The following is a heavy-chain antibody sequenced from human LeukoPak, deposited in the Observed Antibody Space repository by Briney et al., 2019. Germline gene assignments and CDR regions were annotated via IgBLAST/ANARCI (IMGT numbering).Heavy chain of an antibody. D-gene: IGHD1-26*01. Sequence: GGSLRLSCADSGFTCSNYWMSWVRQAPGKGLEWVANMNQDGSEKYYVDSVKGRFTISRDNAKNSLYLQMNSPRAEDTAVYYCARESHATFDYWGQGTLVIVSS. V-gene: IGHV3-7*01. CDR3: ARESHATFDY. CDR2: MNQDGSEK. J-gene: IGHJ4*02. CDR1: GFTCSNYW.